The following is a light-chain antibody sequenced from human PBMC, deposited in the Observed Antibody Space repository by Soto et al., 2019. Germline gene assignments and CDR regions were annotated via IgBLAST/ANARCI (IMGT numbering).Light chain of an antibody. V-gene: IGLV2-23*02. J-gene: IGLJ1*01. CDR1: SSDVGSYNL. CDR3: CSYAGSSTPLT. Sequence: LTEPGKGVGFAGRSITISRTRTSSDVGSYNLVSWYQQHPGKAPKLMIYEVSKRPSGVSNRFSGSKSGNTASLTISGLQAEDEADYYCCSYAGSSTPLTFGTGTKVTVL. CDR2: EVS.